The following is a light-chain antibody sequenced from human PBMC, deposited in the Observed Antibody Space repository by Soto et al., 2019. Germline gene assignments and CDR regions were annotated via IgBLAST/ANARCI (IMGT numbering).Light chain of an antibody. Sequence: QSFLTHPPSVSGAPGQRVTISCTGSSFDIGAGYDVHWFQQLPGTAPKLLIYGNNNRPSGVPDRFSGSKSGTSASLAITGLQAEDEADYYCQSYDTSLSGSYVFGTGTKVTVL. CDR2: GNN. J-gene: IGLJ1*01. V-gene: IGLV1-40*01. CDR3: QSYDTSLSGSYV. CDR1: SFDIGAGYD.